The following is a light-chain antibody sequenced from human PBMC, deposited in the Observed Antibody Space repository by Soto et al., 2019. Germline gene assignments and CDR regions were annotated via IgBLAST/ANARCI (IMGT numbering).Light chain of an antibody. V-gene: IGKV2-28*01. CDR2: LGS. Sequence: DIVLTQSPLSLPVTPGEPASISCRSSQSLLHSNGYNYLDWYLQKPGQSPQLLIYLGSNRASGVPDRFSGSGSGTDFTLKISGVEAVDVGVYYCMQALQTPVTFGQGTRLEIK. CDR1: QSLLHSNGYNY. J-gene: IGKJ5*01. CDR3: MQALQTPVT.